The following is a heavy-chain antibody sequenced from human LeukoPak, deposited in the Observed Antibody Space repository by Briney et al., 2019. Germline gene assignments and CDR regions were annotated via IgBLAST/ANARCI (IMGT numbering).Heavy chain of an antibody. CDR2: IHRGGST. D-gene: IGHD5-24*01. CDR1: GFTVSSNY. J-gene: IGHJ6*02. CDR3: ARGTSRSEMGTSTITVYYYGMDV. Sequence: GGSLRLSCAASGFTVSSNYMTWVRQAPGKGLEWVSVIHRGGSTSYADTVKGRFTISRDNSKNTLHLQMNSLRVEDAAVYYCARGTSRSEMGTSTITVYYYGMDVWGPGTTVTVSS. V-gene: IGHV3-53*01.